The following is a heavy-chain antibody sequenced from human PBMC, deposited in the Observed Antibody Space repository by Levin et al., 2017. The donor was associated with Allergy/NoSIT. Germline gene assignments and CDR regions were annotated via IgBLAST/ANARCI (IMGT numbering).Heavy chain of an antibody. CDR2: ISGSGGST. V-gene: IGHV3-23*01. CDR1: GFTFSNYA. CDR3: AKDSTGSSEPGGGDCYDCYFDY. D-gene: IGHD2-21*02. Sequence: PGGSLRLSCAASGFTFSNYAMSWVRQAPGKGLEWVSAISGSGGSTYYADSVKGRFTISRDKSKNTLYLQMDSLRAEDTAVYYCAKDSTGSSEPGGGDCYDCYFDYWGQGALVTVSS. J-gene: IGHJ4*02.